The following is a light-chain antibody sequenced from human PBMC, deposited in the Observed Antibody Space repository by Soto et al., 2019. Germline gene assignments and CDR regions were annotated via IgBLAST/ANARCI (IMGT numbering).Light chain of an antibody. V-gene: IGLV2-8*01. CDR3: SSYAGSSTPYV. CDR2: EVT. J-gene: IGLJ1*01. CDR1: ASDVGVYNY. Sequence: QSALTQPPSASGSLGQSVTISCTGTASDVGVYNYVSWYQQHPGKAPKLMIYEVTKRPSGVPDRFSGSKSGNTASLTVSGLQAEDEADYYCSSYAGSSTPYVFGTGTKVTV.